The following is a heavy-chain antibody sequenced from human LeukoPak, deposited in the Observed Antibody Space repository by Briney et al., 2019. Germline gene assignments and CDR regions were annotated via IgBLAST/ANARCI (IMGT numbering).Heavy chain of an antibody. CDR3: ARLDSSGYYFDY. V-gene: IGHV5-51*01. CDR1: GYSFTSYW. CDR2: IYPADSDT. Sequence: GESLKISCKGSGYSFTSYWIAWVRQMPGKGLEWMGIIYPADSDTRYSPSFQGQVTMSADKSINSAYLQWSSLKASDTAMYYCARLDSSGYYFDYWGQGTLVTVSS. D-gene: IGHD3-22*01. J-gene: IGHJ4*02.